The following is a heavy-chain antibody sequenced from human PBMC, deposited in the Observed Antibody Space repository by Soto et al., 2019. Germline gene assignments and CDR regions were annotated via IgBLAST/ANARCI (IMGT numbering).Heavy chain of an antibody. J-gene: IGHJ5*02. CDR2: FDPEDGET. D-gene: IGHD3-10*01. V-gene: IGHV1-24*01. CDR1: GYTLTELS. CDR3: ATRDYYGSGSYYNTRIGSGWFDP. Sequence: GASVKVSCKVSGYTLTELSMHWVRKAPGKGLEWMGGFDPEDGETIYAQKFQGRVTMTEDTSTDTAYMELSSLRSEDTAVYYCATRDYYGSGSYYNTRIGSGWFDPWGQGTLVTVSS.